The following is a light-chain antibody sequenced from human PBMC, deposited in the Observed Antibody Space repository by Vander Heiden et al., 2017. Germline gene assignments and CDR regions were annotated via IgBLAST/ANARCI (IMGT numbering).Light chain of an antibody. V-gene: IGKV1-8*01. CDR2: AAS. CDR1: QGISSY. J-gene: IGKJ3*01. Sequence: AIRMTQSPSSFSASTGDRVTITCRASQGISSYLAWYQQKPGKAPKLLIYAASTLQSGVPSRFSGSGSGTDFTLTISCLQSEDFATYYCQQYDSYRFTFGPGTKVXIK. CDR3: QQYDSYRFT.